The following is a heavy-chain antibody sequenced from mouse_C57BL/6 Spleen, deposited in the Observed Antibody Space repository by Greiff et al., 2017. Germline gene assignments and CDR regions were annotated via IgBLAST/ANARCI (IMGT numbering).Heavy chain of an antibody. J-gene: IGHJ2*01. CDR1: GFTFSSYA. CDR3: ARDSSGYY. V-gene: IGHV5-4*01. CDR2: ISDGGSYT. D-gene: IGHD3-2*02. Sequence: EVQLVESGGGLVKPGGSLKLSCAASGFTFSSYAMSWVRQTPEQRLEWVATISDGGSYTYYPANVKGRFTISRDNATNNLYLQLSHLKSEDTAMYYCARDSSGYYWGQGTTLTVSS.